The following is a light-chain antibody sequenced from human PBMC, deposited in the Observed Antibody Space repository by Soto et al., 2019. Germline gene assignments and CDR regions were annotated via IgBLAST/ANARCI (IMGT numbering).Light chain of an antibody. J-gene: IGKJ1*01. V-gene: IGKV3-15*01. Sequence: EIVMTQSLATLSVSPGERATLSCRASQSVSSNLAWYQQKPGQAPRLLIYGASTRATGIPARFSGSGSGTEFTLTISSLQSEDFAVYYCQQYNNWPPSTFGQGTKVDIK. CDR2: GAS. CDR3: QQYNNWPPST. CDR1: QSVSSN.